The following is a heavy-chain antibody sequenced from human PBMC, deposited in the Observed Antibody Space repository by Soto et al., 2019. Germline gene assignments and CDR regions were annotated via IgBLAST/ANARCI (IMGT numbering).Heavy chain of an antibody. CDR3: ARDGSTSWYSYDYHGMDV. Sequence: EVQLVESGGGLVQPGGSLRLSCGASGFTFRTYWLSWVRQVPGKGLEWVANINQDGSEKNYVDSVKGRFTISRDNAKNPLYLQMSSLRAEDTALYYGARDGSTSWYSYDYHGMDVWGQGTTVTVSS. D-gene: IGHD5-18*01. CDR1: GFTFRTYW. V-gene: IGHV3-7*05. CDR2: INQDGSEK. J-gene: IGHJ6*02.